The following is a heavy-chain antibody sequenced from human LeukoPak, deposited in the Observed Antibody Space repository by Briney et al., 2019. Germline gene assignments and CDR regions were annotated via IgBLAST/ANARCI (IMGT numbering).Heavy chain of an antibody. CDR1: GFTFSDYY. J-gene: IGHJ4*02. Sequence: GGSLRLSCAASGFTFSDYYMSWIRQAPGKGLVWVLRINSDGSSTSYADSVKGRFTISRDNAKNTLYLQMNSLRAEDTAVYYCARVPYYYGSGSYYPYFDYWGQGTLVTVSS. V-gene: IGHV3-74*01. D-gene: IGHD3-10*01. CDR2: INSDGSST. CDR3: ARVPYYYGSGSYYPYFDY.